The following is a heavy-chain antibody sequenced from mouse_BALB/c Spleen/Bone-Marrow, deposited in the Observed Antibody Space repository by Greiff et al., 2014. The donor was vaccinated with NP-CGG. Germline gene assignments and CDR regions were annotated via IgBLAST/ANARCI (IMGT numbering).Heavy chain of an antibody. D-gene: IGHD2-4*01. CDR2: MFPRTGAT. CDR3: ARRDYDYDDYSMDY. CDR1: GYTFTSYW. Sequence: QVQLKQSGAELVKSGASVKLSCKTSGYTFTSYWIQWVKQRPGQGLGWIGEMFPRTGATYYNERSRGRATLTIDTSSSTAYMQLSSLTSEDSAVYFCARRDYDYDDYSMDYWGQGTSVTVSS. J-gene: IGHJ4*01. V-gene: IGHV1S132*01.